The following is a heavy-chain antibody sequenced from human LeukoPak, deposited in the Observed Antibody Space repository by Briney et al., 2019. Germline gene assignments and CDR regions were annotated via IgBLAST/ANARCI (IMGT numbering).Heavy chain of an antibody. CDR3: ARMVGSSYYYYYMDV. J-gene: IGHJ6*03. D-gene: IGHD1-26*01. V-gene: IGHV3-20*04. CDR1: GFTFSNAW. CDR2: INWNGGST. Sequence: PGGSLRLSCAASGFTFSNAWMSWVRQAPGKGLEWVSGINWNGGSTGYADSVKGRFTISRDNAKNSLYLQMNSLRAEDTALYYCARMVGSSYYYYYMDVWGKGTTVTVSS.